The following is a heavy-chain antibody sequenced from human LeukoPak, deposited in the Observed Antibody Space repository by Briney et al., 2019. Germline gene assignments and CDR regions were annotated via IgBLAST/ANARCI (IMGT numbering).Heavy chain of an antibody. CDR3: ASNGWGYSSGWYFDY. CDR1: GGSFSGYY. J-gene: IGHJ4*02. D-gene: IGHD6-19*01. V-gene: IGHV4-34*01. Sequence: SETLSLTCAVYGGSFSGYYWSWIRQPPGKGLEWIGEIKHSGSTNYNPSLKSRVTISVDTSKNQFSLKLSSVTAADTAVYYCASNGWGYSSGWYFDYWGQGTLVTVSS. CDR2: IKHSGST.